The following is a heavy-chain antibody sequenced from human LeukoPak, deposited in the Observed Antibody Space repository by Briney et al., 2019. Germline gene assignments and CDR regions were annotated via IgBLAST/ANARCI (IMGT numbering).Heavy chain of an antibody. CDR2: ISYDGSSQ. CDR1: GFTFSTYG. J-gene: IGHJ6*03. CDR3: ARVGCSTSCYGFGYFYYYMDV. V-gene: IGHV3-30*01. D-gene: IGHD2-2*01. Sequence: PGGSLRLSCAASGFTFSTYGMHWVRQAPGKGLEWVAVISYDGSSQYYADSVKGRFTISSDNSKNTPYLQMNSLRAEDTAVYYCARVGCSTSCYGFGYFYYYMDVWGKGTTVTVSS.